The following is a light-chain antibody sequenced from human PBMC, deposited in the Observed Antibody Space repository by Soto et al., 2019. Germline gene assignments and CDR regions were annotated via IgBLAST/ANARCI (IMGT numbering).Light chain of an antibody. CDR3: QQYNNWIT. CDR1: QTVNSD. J-gene: IGKJ5*01. V-gene: IGKV3-15*01. Sequence: EIVLTQSPGTLSLSPGETATLSCRASQTVNSDYLAWYQQKPGQAPRLLIYGASTRATGIPARFSGSGSGTEFTLTISSLQSEDFAVYYCQQYNNWITFGQGTRLEIK. CDR2: GAS.